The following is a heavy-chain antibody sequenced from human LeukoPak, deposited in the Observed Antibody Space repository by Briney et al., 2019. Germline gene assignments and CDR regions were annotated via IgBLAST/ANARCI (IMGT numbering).Heavy chain of an antibody. J-gene: IGHJ4*02. CDR1: DASISRSSYY. D-gene: IGHD3-10*01. Sequence: SETLSLTCSVSDASISRSSYYWGWIRQPPGKGLEWIGNIDYSGTTSYNPSLRSRVFMSVDTSRKQFSLKLRSVTATDTAVYYCARRTFTRGEPFDYWGQGTLVTVSS. CDR2: IDYSGTT. V-gene: IGHV4-39*01. CDR3: ARRTFTRGEPFDY.